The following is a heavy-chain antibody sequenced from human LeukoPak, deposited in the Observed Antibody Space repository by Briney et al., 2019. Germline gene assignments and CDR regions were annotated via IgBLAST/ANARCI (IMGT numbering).Heavy chain of an antibody. CDR1: RFTFSNFA. CDR3: AKGAAAGRVDWFDP. D-gene: IGHD6-13*01. CDR2: ITSYGAT. Sequence: PGGSLRLSFPATRFTFSNFAMIGVGQAPGTGLQWVSTITSYGATFYAESVRGRFTIFRDTSMNTLFLQMNSVGAEDTAVYYCAKGAAAGRVDWFDPWGQGTLVTVSS. V-gene: IGHV3-23*01. J-gene: IGHJ5*02.